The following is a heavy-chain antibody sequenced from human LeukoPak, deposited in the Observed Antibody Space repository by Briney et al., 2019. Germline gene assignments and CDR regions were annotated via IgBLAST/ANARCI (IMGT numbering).Heavy chain of an antibody. CDR1: GFTFSNAW. D-gene: IGHD6-19*01. V-gene: IGHV3-7*03. CDR3: ARAGYNSGYDY. Sequence: GGSLRLSCAASGFTFSNAWMSWVRQAPGKGLEWLANIKRDGSGKYYVDSVKGRFTISRDNAKNSLYLQMNSLRAEDTAVYYCARAGYNSGYDYWGQGTLVTVSS. CDR2: IKRDGSGK. J-gene: IGHJ4*02.